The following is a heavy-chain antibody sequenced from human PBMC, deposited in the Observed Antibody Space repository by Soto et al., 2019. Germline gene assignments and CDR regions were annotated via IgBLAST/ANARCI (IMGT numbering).Heavy chain of an antibody. V-gene: IGHV3-15*01. CDR2: IKSKNDGGTT. Sequence: GGSLRLSCAASGFTFSAAWVSWVRQPPGKGPEWVGLIKSKNDGGTTDYAAPVKGRFTISRDDSKNTLHLQMNSLKIEDTAVYYCTTDRSGYPGPFDSWGQGTLVTVSS. CDR3: TTDRSGYPGPFDS. D-gene: IGHD3-3*01. J-gene: IGHJ4*02. CDR1: GFTFSAAW.